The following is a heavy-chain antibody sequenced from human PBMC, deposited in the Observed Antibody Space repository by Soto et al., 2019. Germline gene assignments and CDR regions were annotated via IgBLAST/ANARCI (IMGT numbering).Heavy chain of an antibody. CDR1: GYTFTSYG. Sequence: QVQLVQSGAEVKKPGASVKVSCKASGYTFTSYGISWVRQAPGQGLEWMGWISAYNGNTNYAQKLQGRVTMTTDTSTSTAYMELRSLSSDDTAVLYCGRAVLALSGYPDVLRTIDWFDPWGQGTLVTVSS. CDR3: GRAVLALSGYPDVLRTIDWFDP. V-gene: IGHV1-18*01. CDR2: ISAYNGNT. J-gene: IGHJ5*02. D-gene: IGHD5-12*01.